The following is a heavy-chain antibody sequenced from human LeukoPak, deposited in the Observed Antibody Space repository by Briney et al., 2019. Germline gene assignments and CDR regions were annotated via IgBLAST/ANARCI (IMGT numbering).Heavy chain of an antibody. CDR3: ARQKAYYYDSSGYQNAFDI. J-gene: IGHJ3*02. D-gene: IGHD3-22*01. CDR1: GYSFTSYW. V-gene: IGHV5-51*01. Sequence: GESLKISCKGSGYSFTSYWIGWVRQMPGKGLEWMGIIYPGDSDTRYSPSFQGQVTISADKSISTAYLQWSSLKASDTAMYYCARQKAYYYDSSGYQNAFDIWGQGTMVTVSS. CDR2: IYPGDSDT.